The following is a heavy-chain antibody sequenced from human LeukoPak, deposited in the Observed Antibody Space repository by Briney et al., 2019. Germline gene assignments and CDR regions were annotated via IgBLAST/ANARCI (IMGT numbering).Heavy chain of an antibody. J-gene: IGHJ4*02. V-gene: IGHV3-33*01. D-gene: IGHD2-2*01. CDR1: GFTFSSYG. CDR3: ARVPAAIIPYFDY. Sequence: PGGSLRLSCAASGFTFSSYGMHWVRQAPGKGLEWVAVIWYDGSNKYYADSVKGRFTISRDNSKNTLYLQMNSLRAEDTAVYYCARVPAAIIPYFDYWGQGTLVTVSS. CDR2: IWYDGSNK.